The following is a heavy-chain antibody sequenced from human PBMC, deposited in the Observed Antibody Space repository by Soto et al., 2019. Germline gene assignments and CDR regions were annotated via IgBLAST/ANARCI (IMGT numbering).Heavy chain of an antibody. V-gene: IGHV3-21*01. Sequence: GGSLRLSCAASGFTFSSYSMNWVRQAPGKGLEWVSSISSSSSYIYYADSVKGRFTISRDNAKNSLYLQMNSLRAEDTAVYYCARDSYDFWSGYYRASRSWFDPWGQGTLVTVSS. CDR2: ISSSSSYI. D-gene: IGHD3-3*01. J-gene: IGHJ5*02. CDR1: GFTFSSYS. CDR3: ARDSYDFWSGYYRASRSWFDP.